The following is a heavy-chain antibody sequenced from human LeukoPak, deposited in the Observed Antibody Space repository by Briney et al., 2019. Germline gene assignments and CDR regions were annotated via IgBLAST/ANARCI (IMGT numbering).Heavy chain of an antibody. J-gene: IGHJ4*02. CDR2: ISGSGGST. CDR3: AKDYEVRGML. CDR1: GFTFSDYY. D-gene: IGHD3-10*01. Sequence: GGSLRLSCAASGFTFSDYYMGWIRQAPGKGLEWVSAISGSGGSTYYADSVKGRFTISRDNSKNTLYLQMNSLRAEGTAVYYCAKDYEVRGMLWGQGTLVTVSS. V-gene: IGHV3-23*01.